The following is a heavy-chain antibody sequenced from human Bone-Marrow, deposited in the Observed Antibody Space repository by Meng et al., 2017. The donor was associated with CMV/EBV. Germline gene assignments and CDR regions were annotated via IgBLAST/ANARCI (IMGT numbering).Heavy chain of an antibody. Sequence: GESLKISCAASGFTFSSYSMNWVRQAPGKGLEWVSSISSSSSYIYYADSVKGRFTISRDNAKNSLYLQMNSLRAEDTAVYYCARDREYYDSSGYYRFDYWGQGTLVTVSS. D-gene: IGHD3-22*01. CDR2: ISSSSSYI. CDR3: ARDREYYDSSGYYRFDY. CDR1: GFTFSSYS. V-gene: IGHV3-21*01. J-gene: IGHJ4*02.